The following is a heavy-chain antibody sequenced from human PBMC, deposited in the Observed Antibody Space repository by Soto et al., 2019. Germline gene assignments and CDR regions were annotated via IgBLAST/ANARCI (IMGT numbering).Heavy chain of an antibody. V-gene: IGHV5-51*01. D-gene: IGHD3-22*01. CDR3: ARQWDPMIVVVSGAFDI. CDR1: GYSFTSYW. J-gene: IGHJ3*02. CDR2: IYPGDSDT. Sequence: GECLKISCKGSGYSFTSYWIGWVRQMPGKGLEWMGIIYPGDSDTRYSPSFQGQVTISADKSISTAYLQWSSLKASDTAMYYCARQWDPMIVVVSGAFDIWGQGTMVTVSS.